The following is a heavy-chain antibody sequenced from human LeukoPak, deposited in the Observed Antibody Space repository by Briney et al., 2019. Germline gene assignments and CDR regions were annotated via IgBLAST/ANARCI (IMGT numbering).Heavy chain of an antibody. D-gene: IGHD7-27*01. J-gene: IGHJ5*02. CDR3: ARQKNWGQGRFDP. Sequence: SETLSLTCSVSGYSIRSGYQWGWIRQAPGKGLEWIGEINHSGSTNYNPSLKSRVTISVDTSKNQFSLKLSPVTAADTAVYYCARQKNWGQGRFDPWGQGTLVTVSS. V-gene: IGHV4-38-2*01. CDR2: INHSGST. CDR1: GYSIRSGYQ.